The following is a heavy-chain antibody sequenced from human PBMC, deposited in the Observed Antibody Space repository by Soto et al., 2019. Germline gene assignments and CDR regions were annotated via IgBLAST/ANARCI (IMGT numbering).Heavy chain of an antibody. D-gene: IGHD3-10*01. J-gene: IGHJ6*02. CDR2: ISGSGGST. V-gene: IGHV3-23*01. CDR3: AKDLSVSGNYYYYYGMGV. Sequence: EVQLLESGGGLVQPGGSLRLSCAASGFTFSSYAMSWVRQAPGKGLEWVSAISGSGGSTYYADSVKGRFTISRDNSKNTLYLQMNSLRAEDTAVYYCAKDLSVSGNYYYYYGMGVWGQGTTVTVSS. CDR1: GFTFSSYA.